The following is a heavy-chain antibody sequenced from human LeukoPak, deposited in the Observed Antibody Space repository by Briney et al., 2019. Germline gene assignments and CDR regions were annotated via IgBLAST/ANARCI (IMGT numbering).Heavy chain of an antibody. CDR1: EFVFSDYY. J-gene: IGHJ4*02. V-gene: IGHV3-11*01. CDR2: ISDSGSTI. D-gene: IGHD3-10*01. Sequence: GGSLRLSYAASEFVFSDYYMNWIRQAPGKGLEWVSYISDSGSTIYYAASVKGRFTISRDNAKNSLYLQMNSLRAEDTAVYYCAREMEGDYGSGTFFDHWGQGNMVTVSS. CDR3: AREMEGDYGSGTFFDH.